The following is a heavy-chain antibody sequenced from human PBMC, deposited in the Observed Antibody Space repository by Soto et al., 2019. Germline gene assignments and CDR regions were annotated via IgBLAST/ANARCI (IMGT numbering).Heavy chain of an antibody. V-gene: IGHV4-59*08. CDR2: IYYSGST. CDR3: AGLSYDFWSGYLRP. J-gene: IGHJ5*02. Sequence: SETLSLTCTVSGGSISSYYWSWIRQPPGKGLEWIGCIYYSGSTDYNPSLKSRVTISVDTSKNQFSLKLSSVTAADTAVYYCAGLSYDFWSGYLRPWGQGTLVTVS. CDR1: GGSISSYY. D-gene: IGHD3-3*01.